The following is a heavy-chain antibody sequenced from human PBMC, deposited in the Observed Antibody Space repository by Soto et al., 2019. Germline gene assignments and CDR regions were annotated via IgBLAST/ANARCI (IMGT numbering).Heavy chain of an antibody. V-gene: IGHV3-30*18. Sequence: QVQLVESGGGVVQPGRSLRLSCAASGFTFSSYGMHWVRQAPGKGLEWVAAISYDGSNKYYADSVKGRFTISRDNSKNTLYLQMNSLRAEDTAVYYCAKSRGAYYYYGMDVWGQGTTVTVSS. CDR3: AKSRGAYYYYGMDV. D-gene: IGHD3-10*01. CDR2: ISYDGSNK. J-gene: IGHJ6*02. CDR1: GFTFSSYG.